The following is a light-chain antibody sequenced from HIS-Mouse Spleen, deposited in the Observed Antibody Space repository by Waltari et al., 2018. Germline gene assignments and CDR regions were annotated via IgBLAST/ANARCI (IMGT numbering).Light chain of an antibody. V-gene: IGKV1-13*02. CDR2: DAS. Sequence: ALQLTQSPSSLSASVGDRVTITCRASQGISSALAWYQQKPGKAPKLLIYDASSLESGVPSRFSGSGSGTDFTLTISSLQPGDFATYYCQQFNSYPALTFGGGTKVEIK. CDR3: QQFNSYPALT. CDR1: QGISSA. J-gene: IGKJ4*01.